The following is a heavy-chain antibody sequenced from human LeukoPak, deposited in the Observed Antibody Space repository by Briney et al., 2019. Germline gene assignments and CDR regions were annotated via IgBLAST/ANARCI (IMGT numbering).Heavy chain of an antibody. D-gene: IGHD3-10*01. J-gene: IGHJ4*02. V-gene: IGHV3-30*02. CDR1: GFTFSNYG. CDR3: ATDGSGSYIDY. CDR2: IWFDGSDK. Sequence: PGGSLRLSCAASGFTFSNYGMHWVRQAPGKGLEWVAFIWFDGSDKYYADSVKGRFTISRDNSKNTLYLQMNSLRAEDTAVYYCATDGSGSYIDYWGQGTLVTVSS.